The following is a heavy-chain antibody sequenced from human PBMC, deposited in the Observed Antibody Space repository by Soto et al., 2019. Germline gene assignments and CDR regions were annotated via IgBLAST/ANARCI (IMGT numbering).Heavy chain of an antibody. D-gene: IGHD6-13*01. CDR2: ILPMLDIT. Sequence: QVQLVQSGAEVEKPGSSVKVSCKASGGTFGTYTLIWVRQAPGQRLGWVGRILPMLDITNTAQRFQDRVTITADKSTSTAYLELSSLRSEDTAVYYCALGSWSAETFDIWGRGTMVTVSS. CDR1: GGTFGTYT. V-gene: IGHV1-69*02. CDR3: ALGSWSAETFDI. J-gene: IGHJ3*02.